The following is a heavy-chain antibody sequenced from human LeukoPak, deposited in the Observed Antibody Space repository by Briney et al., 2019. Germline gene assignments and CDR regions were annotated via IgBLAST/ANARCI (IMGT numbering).Heavy chain of an antibody. V-gene: IGHV3-9*01. CDR3: VKGVGLQTDYYYYMDV. CDR2: ITWNSGNI. Sequence: GGSLRLSCAASGLTFGDHAMHWVRQAPGKGLEWVSSITWNSGNIGYADSVKGRFTISRDNAKNSLYLQMSSLRPEDTALYYCVKGVGLQTDYYYYMDVWGKGTTVTVSS. D-gene: IGHD5-18*01. CDR1: GLTFGDHA. J-gene: IGHJ6*03.